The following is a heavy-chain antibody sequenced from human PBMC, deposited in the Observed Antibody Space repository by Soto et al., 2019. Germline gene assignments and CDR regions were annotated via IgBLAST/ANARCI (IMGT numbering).Heavy chain of an antibody. CDR3: VRTSLVVSAATREDY. V-gene: IGHV3-74*01. J-gene: IGHJ4*02. Sequence: EVQLVESGGGLVQPGGSLRLSCAASGFTFSSYWMHWVRQAPGKGLVWVSRINSDGSSTSYADSVRGRFTISRDNAKNTLYLQMHSLRAEDTAVYYCVRTSLVVSAATREDYWGQGTLVTVCS. CDR2: INSDGSST. CDR1: GFTFSSYW. D-gene: IGHD2-15*01.